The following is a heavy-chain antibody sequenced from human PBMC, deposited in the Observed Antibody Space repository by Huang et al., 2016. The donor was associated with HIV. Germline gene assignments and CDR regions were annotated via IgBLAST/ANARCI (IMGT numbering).Heavy chain of an antibody. J-gene: IGHJ6*03. Sequence: QVQLQQWGAGLLKTSENLSLTCAVYGGSFTGFYWTWIRHPPGKGLEWMGEINHKRNNNHNPPRESRGTMSIDTSKNQFSRTLTSVAAADTAVYYCTRGGLNMVRCFRAMDVWGKGTTVTVSS. D-gene: IGHD3-10*01. V-gene: IGHV4-34*01. CDR2: INHKRNN. CDR3: TRGGLNMVRCFRAMDV. CDR1: GGSFTGFY.